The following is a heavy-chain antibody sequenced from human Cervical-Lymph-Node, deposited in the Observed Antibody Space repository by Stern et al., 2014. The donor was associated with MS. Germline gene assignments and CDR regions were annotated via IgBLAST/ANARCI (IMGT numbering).Heavy chain of an antibody. D-gene: IGHD2-8*01. J-gene: IGHJ4*02. CDR2: SSYDGNHK. V-gene: IGHV3-30*03. CDR3: ARDYEDTSMLFDH. CDR1: GFTFSSYG. Sequence: VQLVESGGAVVQPGRPLRLSCAASGFTFSSYGMHWVRQAPGKGLEGGTVSSYDGNHKYYAASVKGRFTISRDNSKNTLHLQMNSVTPDDTAIYYCARDYEDTSMLFDHWGQGTLVTVSS.